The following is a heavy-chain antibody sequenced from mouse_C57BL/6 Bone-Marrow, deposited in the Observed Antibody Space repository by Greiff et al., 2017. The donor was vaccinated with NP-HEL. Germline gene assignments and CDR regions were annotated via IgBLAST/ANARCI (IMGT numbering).Heavy chain of an antibody. D-gene: IGHD1-1*01. J-gene: IGHJ1*03. V-gene: IGHV1-50*01. Sequence: VQLQQPGAELVKPGASVKLSCKASGYTFTSYWMQWVKQRPGQGLEWIGEIDPSDSYTNYNQKFKGKATLTVDTSSSTAYRQLSSLTSEDSAVYYCARNTTVVAFPYWYFDVWGTGTTVTVSS. CDR1: GYTFTSYW. CDR3: ARNTTVVAFPYWYFDV. CDR2: IDPSDSYT.